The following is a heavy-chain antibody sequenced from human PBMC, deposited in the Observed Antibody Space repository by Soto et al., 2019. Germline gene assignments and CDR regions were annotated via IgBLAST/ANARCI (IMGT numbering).Heavy chain of an antibody. CDR1: GFPFSSYS. CDR3: ARDLSHYDILTGYYTGGMDV. V-gene: IGHV3-48*01. J-gene: IGHJ6*02. D-gene: IGHD3-9*01. Sequence: PGVSLRLSCAAAGFPFSSYSMNWVRQDTGKGLEGVSYISSSSSTIYYADSVKGRFTISRGNAKNSLYLQMNSLRAEDTAVYYCARDLSHYDILTGYYTGGMDVWGQGTTVTVSS. CDR2: ISSSSSTI.